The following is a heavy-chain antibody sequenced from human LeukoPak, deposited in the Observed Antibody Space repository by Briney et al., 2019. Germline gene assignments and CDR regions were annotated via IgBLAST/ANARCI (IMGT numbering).Heavy chain of an antibody. J-gene: IGHJ4*02. D-gene: IGHD2/OR15-2a*01. CDR2: IYYSGST. CDR1: GGSFSSYY. Sequence: SETLSLTCAVYGGSFSSYYWSWIRQPPGKGLEWIGYIYYSGSTKYNLSLKSRVTISVDTSKNQLSLKLSSVTAADTAVYYCARGEYGLFDYWGQGTLVTVSS. CDR3: ARGEYGLFDY. V-gene: IGHV4-59*01.